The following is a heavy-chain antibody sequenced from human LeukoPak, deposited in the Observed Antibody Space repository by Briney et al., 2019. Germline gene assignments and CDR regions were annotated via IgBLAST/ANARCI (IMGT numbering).Heavy chain of an antibody. J-gene: IGHJ3*02. CDR3: ARDPGDYVGNDAFDI. V-gene: IGHV3-33*01. CDR2: IWYDGSNK. CDR1: GFTFSSYG. Sequence: PGRPLRLSCAASGFTFSSYGMHWVRQAPGKGLEWVAVIWYDGSNKYYADSVKGRFTVSRDNSKNTVYLQMNSLRAEDTAVYYCARDPGDYVGNDAFDIWGQGTMVTVSS. D-gene: IGHD4-17*01.